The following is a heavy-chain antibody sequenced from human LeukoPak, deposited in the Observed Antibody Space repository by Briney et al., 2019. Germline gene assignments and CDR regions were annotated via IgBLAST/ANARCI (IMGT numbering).Heavy chain of an antibody. V-gene: IGHV1-69*01. CDR2: IIPIFGTA. D-gene: IGHD3-22*01. CDR3: ARGNRWGDSSGYYYFDY. J-gene: IGHJ4*02. CDR1: GGTFSSYA. Sequence: ASVKVSCKASGGTFSSYAISWVRQAPGQGLEWMGGIIPIFGTANYAQKFQGRVTITADESTSTAYMELSSLRSEDTAVYYCARGNRWGDSSGYYYFDYWGQGTLVTVSS.